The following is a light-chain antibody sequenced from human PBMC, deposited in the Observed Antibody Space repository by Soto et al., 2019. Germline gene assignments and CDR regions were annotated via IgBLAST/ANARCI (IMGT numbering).Light chain of an antibody. CDR1: QDISNY. V-gene: IGKV1-33*01. CDR3: QQGGNWPVT. Sequence: DLQMTQSSSSLSASVGDRVTMTCQASQDISNYLNWYQQKPGKAPKLLIYDASNLETGAPSRFSGGGSGTDFTFTINSLKSEDSGVYFCQQGGNWPVTFGQGTPVEIK. J-gene: IGKJ5*01. CDR2: DAS.